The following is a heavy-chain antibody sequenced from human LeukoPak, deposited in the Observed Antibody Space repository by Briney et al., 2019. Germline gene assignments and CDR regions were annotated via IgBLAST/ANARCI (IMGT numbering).Heavy chain of an antibody. D-gene: IGHD3-22*01. V-gene: IGHV5-51*01. CDR2: IYPGDSDT. J-gene: IGHJ3*02. CDR1: GYSFTSYW. Sequence: TGESLKISCKGSGYSFTSYWIGWVRQMPGKGLEWMGIIYPGDSDTRYSPSFQGQVTISADKSISTPYLQWSSLKASETAMYYCARQHYYYDSSGYYNDAFDIWGQGTMVTVSS. CDR3: ARQHYYYDSSGYYNDAFDI.